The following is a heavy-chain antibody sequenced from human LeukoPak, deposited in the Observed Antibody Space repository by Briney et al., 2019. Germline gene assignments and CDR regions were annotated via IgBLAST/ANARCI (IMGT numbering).Heavy chain of an antibody. CDR2: IWYDGSDT. CDR1: RFTFRNHG. Sequence: GRSLRLSCAASRFTFRNHGMHWVRQAPGKGLEWVAVIWYDGSDTYYTDSVKGRFTISRDNSKNTLYQQMNSLRVEDTAVYYCARDRSLRYFDYWGQGTVVTVSS. J-gene: IGHJ4*02. V-gene: IGHV3-33*01. CDR3: ARDRSLRYFDY.